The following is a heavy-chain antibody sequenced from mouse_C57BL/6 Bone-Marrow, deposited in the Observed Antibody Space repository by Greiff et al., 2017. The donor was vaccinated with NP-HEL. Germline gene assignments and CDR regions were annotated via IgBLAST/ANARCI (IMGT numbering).Heavy chain of an antibody. Sequence: VQLQQSGAELVRPGASVTLSCKASGFTFTDYEMHWVQQTPVHGLEWIGAIDPETGGTAYNQKFKGKAILTADKSSSTAYMELRSLTSEDSAVYYCTRGVRSAMDYWGRGTSVTVSS. CDR1: GFTFTDYE. CDR2: IDPETGGT. J-gene: IGHJ4*01. CDR3: TRGVRSAMDY. V-gene: IGHV1-15*01. D-gene: IGHD2-14*01.